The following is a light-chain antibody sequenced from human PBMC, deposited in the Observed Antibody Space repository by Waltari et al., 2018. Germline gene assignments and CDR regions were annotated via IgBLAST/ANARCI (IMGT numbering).Light chain of an antibody. CDR3: QQYYSTPWT. J-gene: IGKJ1*01. CDR2: WAS. Sequence: DIVMTQSPDSLAVSLGERATINCKSSQSVLYSSNNKNYLAWYQQKPGQPPKLLIYWASTRESGVSDRFSGSGSETDFTLTISSLQAEDVAVYYCQQYYSTPWTFGQGTKVEIK. V-gene: IGKV4-1*01. CDR1: QSVLYSSNNKNY.